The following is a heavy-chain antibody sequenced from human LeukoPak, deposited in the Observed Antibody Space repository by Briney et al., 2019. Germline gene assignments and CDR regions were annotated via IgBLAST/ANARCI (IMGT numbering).Heavy chain of an antibody. Sequence: GGSLKLSCAASGFTFSSYSMNWVRQAPGKGLEWVSSISSSSSYIYYADSVKGRFTISRDNAKNSLYLQMNSLRAEDTAVYYCARDGEQKPMGYWGQGTLVTVSS. CDR2: ISSSSSYI. V-gene: IGHV3-21*01. CDR3: ARDGEQKPMGY. D-gene: IGHD3-10*01. CDR1: GFTFSSYS. J-gene: IGHJ4*02.